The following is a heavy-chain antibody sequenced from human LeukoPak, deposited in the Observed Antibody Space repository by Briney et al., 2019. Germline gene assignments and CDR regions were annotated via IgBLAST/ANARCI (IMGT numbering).Heavy chain of an antibody. J-gene: IGHJ5*02. CDR3: ARDRTPFAASGPGGHWFDP. Sequence: ASVKVSCKASGYTFTGYYMHWVRQAPGQGLEWMGWINPNSGGTNYAQKFQGRVTMTRDKYISTVYMELSRLRSDDTAVFYCARDRTPFAASGPGGHWFDPWGQGTLVTVSS. V-gene: IGHV1-2*02. CDR2: INPNSGGT. CDR1: GYTFTGYY. D-gene: IGHD6-25*01.